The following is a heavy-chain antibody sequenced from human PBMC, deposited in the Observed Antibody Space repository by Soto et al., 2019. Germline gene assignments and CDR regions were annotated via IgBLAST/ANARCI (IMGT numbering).Heavy chain of an antibody. D-gene: IGHD2-2*01. CDR3: AKPQVDCSSTTCYSDYYYYYGMDV. J-gene: IGHJ6*02. CDR2: IKQDGSQK. V-gene: IGHV3-7*03. Sequence: PGGSLILSCASSVFTFSISWMSWVRQAPGKGLDLVAKIKQDGSQKYYVDSVKGRFTISRDNAKNSLYLQMNSLRAEDTAVYYCAKPQVDCSSTTCYSDYYYYYGMDVWGQGTTVTVSS. CDR1: VFTFSISW.